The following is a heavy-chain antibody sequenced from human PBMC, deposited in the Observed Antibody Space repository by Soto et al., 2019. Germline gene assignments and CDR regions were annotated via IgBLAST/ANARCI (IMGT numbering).Heavy chain of an antibody. V-gene: IGHV4-39*01. J-gene: IGHJ6*02. CDR3: ARHFSRAYYSYSSGIDA. CDR1: GGSISSSSYY. Sequence: PSETLSLTCTVSGGSISSSSYYWGWIRQPPGKGLEWIGSIYYSGSTYYNPSLKSRVTISVDTSKNQFSLKLSSVTAADTAVYYCARHFSRAYYSYSSGIDARAQGTTVPVSS. CDR2: IYYSGST.